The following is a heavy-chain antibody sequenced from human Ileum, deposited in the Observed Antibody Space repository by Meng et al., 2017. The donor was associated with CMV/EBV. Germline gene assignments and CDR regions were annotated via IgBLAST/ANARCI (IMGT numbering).Heavy chain of an antibody. V-gene: IGHV1-18*01. CDR3: ARDPMNWSDGYYSYGMDV. CDR2: ISAYNGKT. Sequence: ASVKVSCKASGFTFTNYGFNWVRQAPGQGFEWMGWISAYNGKTNYAQRLQGRVTMTTDTSTSTAYMELRSLRSDDTAVYYCARDPMNWSDGYYSYGMDVWSQGTTVTVSS. CDR1: GFTFTNYG. J-gene: IGHJ6*02. D-gene: IGHD1-1*01.